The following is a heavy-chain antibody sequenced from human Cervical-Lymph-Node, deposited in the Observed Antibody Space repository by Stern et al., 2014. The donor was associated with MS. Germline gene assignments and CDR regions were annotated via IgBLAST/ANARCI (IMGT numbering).Heavy chain of an antibody. J-gene: IGHJ6*02. CDR1: GGTFSSYA. CDR2: IIPIIGRA. CDR3: ARGELKEGLVRGMDV. D-gene: IGHD1-26*01. Sequence: QVQLVQSGAEVKKPGSSVKVSCKASGGTFSSYAISWVRQAPGQGLEWMGGIIPIIGRANYAQKCQGRVTITADETTSTAYMELSSLRSEDTAVYYCARGELKEGLVRGMDVWGQGTTVTVSS. V-gene: IGHV1-69*01.